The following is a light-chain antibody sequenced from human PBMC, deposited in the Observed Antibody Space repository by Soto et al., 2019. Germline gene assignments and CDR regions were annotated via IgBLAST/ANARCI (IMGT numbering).Light chain of an antibody. CDR2: KAS. CDR3: GT. J-gene: IGKJ1*01. Sequence: DIQMTQSPSTLSASVGDRVTITCRASQGISSWMAWYQQKPGKAPKLLIYKASSLESGVPSRFSGSGSGTEFTLTISSLHPDELANYYLGTFGQGTKVEIK. V-gene: IGKV1-5*03. CDR1: QGISSW.